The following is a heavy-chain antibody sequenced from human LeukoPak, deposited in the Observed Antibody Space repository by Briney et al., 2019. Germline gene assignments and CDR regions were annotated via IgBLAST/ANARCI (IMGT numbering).Heavy chain of an antibody. D-gene: IGHD3-22*01. J-gene: IGHJ4*02. CDR2: IYTSGST. CDR3: ARDYYDSSGYYSS. Sequence: SETLSLTCTVSGGSISSGSYYWSWIRQPAGKGLEWIGRIYTSGSTNYNPSLKSRVTISVDTPKNQFSLKLSSVTAADTAVYYCARDYYDSSGYYSSWGQGTLVTVSS. CDR1: GGSISSGSYY. V-gene: IGHV4-61*02.